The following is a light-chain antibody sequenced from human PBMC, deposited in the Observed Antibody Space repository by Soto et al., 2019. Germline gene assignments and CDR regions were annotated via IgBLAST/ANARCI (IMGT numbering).Light chain of an antibody. Sequence: DIQMTQSPPTLSASVGDRVTITCRACQSIRSWLAWYQQKPGKAPKLLIYKASSLESGVPSRFSGSGSGTEFTLTISSLQPDDFATYYCQQYNSYSLFGQGTKLEIK. J-gene: IGKJ2*01. V-gene: IGKV1-5*03. CDR2: KAS. CDR1: QSIRSW. CDR3: QQYNSYSL.